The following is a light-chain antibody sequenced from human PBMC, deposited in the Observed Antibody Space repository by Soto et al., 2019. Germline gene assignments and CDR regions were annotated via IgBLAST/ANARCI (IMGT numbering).Light chain of an antibody. CDR1: QSISSS. CDR2: AAS. J-gene: IGKJ1*01. Sequence: DIQMTQSPSSLSASVGDRVTITCRASQSISSSFNWYQQKPGKAPKLLIYAASSLQSGVPSRFSGSGSGTEFALTITSLQPDDFATYHCQEDNTYSWAFGQGTKVDIK. V-gene: IGKV1-39*01. CDR3: QEDNTYSWA.